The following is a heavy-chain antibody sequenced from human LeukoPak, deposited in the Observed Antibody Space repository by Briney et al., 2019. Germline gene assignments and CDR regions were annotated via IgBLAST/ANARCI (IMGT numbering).Heavy chain of an antibody. J-gene: IGHJ4*02. CDR2: FSSDGRST. Sequence: GGSLRLSCAASGFTFSTFNMHWVRQAPGKGLEWVAVFSSDGRSTFYAENVQGRFTLSRDNSKNTLSLQMNSLRAEDTAVYYCAKSYYYHSGSFDYWGQGTLVTVSS. V-gene: IGHV3-30*18. D-gene: IGHD3-10*01. CDR1: GFTFSTFN. CDR3: AKSYYYHSGSFDY.